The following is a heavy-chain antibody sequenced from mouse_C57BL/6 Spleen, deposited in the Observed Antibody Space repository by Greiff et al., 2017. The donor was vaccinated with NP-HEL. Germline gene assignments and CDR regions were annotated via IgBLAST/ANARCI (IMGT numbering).Heavy chain of an antibody. V-gene: IGHV1-80*01. Sequence: VQVVESGAELVKPGASVKISCKASGYAFSSYWMNWVKQRPGQGLEWIGQIYPGDGDTKYNGKFKGKATLTADKSSSTAYMQLSRLTSEVSAFYCYARSHYDYDYWGQGTTLTVSS. D-gene: IGHD2-4*01. CDR1: GYAFSSYW. J-gene: IGHJ2*01. CDR2: IYPGDGDT. CDR3: ARSHYDYDY.